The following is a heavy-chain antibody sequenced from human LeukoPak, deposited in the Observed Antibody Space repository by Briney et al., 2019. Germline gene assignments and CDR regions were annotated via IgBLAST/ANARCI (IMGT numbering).Heavy chain of an antibody. J-gene: IGHJ3*02. Sequence: GASVKVSCKASGYTFTSYAMHWVRQAPGQRLEWMGWINAGNGNTKYSQKFQGRVTITRDTSASTAYMELSSLRSEDTAVYYCARDTRPLSSWYGGDAFDIWGQGTMVTVSS. CDR1: GYTFTSYA. D-gene: IGHD6-13*01. CDR2: INAGNGNT. CDR3: ARDTRPLSSWYGGDAFDI. V-gene: IGHV1-3*01.